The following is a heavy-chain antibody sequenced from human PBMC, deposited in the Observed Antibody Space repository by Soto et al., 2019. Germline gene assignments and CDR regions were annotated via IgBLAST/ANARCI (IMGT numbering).Heavy chain of an antibody. V-gene: IGHV1-18*01. CDR3: AREEAVVGIMDY. CDR2: ISPYNGNT. CDR1: GYTFISYC. J-gene: IGHJ4*02. Sequence: ASVKVSCKASGYTFISYCISWVRQAPGQGLEWMGWISPYNGNTKYAQKVQGRVTMTTDTSTSTASMELRSLKSDDTAVYHCAREEAVVGIMDYWRQGTQVTVSS. D-gene: IGHD6-19*01.